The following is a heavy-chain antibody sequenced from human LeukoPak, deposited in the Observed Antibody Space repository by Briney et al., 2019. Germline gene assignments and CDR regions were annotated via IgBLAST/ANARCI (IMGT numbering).Heavy chain of an antibody. V-gene: IGHV6-1*01. D-gene: IGHD6-13*01. CDR1: GDSVSSNSAA. CDR2: TYYRSKWYN. CDR3: ARAKGRSPLFDY. J-gene: IGHJ4*02. Sequence: SRTLSLTCALSGDSVSSNSAAWNWIRQSPSRGLEWLGRTYYRSKWYNDYAVSVKGRIAINPDTSKNQFSLQLNSVTPEDTAVYYCARAKGRSPLFDYWGQGTLVTVSS.